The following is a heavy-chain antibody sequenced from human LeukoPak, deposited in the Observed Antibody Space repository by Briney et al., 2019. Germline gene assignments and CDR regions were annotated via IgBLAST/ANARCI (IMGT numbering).Heavy chain of an antibody. CDR3: ARGYYDSIDY. CDR1: GFTFDDYA. V-gene: IGHV3-43D*03. D-gene: IGHD3-22*01. J-gene: IGHJ4*02. Sequence: GGSLRLSCAASGFTFDDYAMHWVRQAPGKGLEWVSLISWDGGSTYYADSVKGRFTISRDNSKNSLYLQMNSLRAEDTALYYCARGYYDSIDYWGQGTLVTVSS. CDR2: ISWDGGST.